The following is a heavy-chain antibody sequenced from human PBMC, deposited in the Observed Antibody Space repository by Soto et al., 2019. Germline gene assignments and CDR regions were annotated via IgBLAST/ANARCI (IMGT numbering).Heavy chain of an antibody. J-gene: IGHJ6*02. Sequence: SETLSLTCTVSGGSISSSSYYWGWIRQPPGKGLEWIGSIYYSGSTYYNPSLKSRVTISVDTSKNQFSLKLSSVTAADTAVYYCARRSNYYGMDVWGQGTTVTV. V-gene: IGHV4-39*01. CDR1: GGSISSSSYY. CDR3: ARRSNYYGMDV. CDR2: IYYSGST.